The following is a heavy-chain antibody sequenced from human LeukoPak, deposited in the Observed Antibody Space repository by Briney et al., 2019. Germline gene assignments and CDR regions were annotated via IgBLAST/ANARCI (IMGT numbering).Heavy chain of an antibody. CDR2: ISGSGGST. V-gene: IGHV3-23*01. CDR1: GFTFSSYA. Sequence: QPGGSLRLSCAASGFTFSSYAMSWVRQAPGKGLEWVSAISGSGGSTYYADSVKGRFTISRDNSKNTLYLQMNSLRAEETAVYYWSETPPGGPNWGGFSYGSSLDFRGQGTLVTVSS. D-gene: IGHD5-18*01. CDR3: SETPPGGPNWGGFSYGSSLDF. J-gene: IGHJ4*02.